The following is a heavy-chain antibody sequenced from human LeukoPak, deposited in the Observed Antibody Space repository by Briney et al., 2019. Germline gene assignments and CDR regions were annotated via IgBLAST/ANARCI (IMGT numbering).Heavy chain of an antibody. J-gene: IGHJ4*02. Sequence: GGSLRLSCAASGFTFSSYWMSWVRQAPGKGLEWVANIKQDGSEKYYVDSVKGRFTISRDNAKNSLYLQMNSLRAEDMAFYYCAKGIRGYSYAYDYWGQGTLVTVSS. V-gene: IGHV3-7*03. CDR3: AKGIRGYSYAYDY. CDR2: IKQDGSEK. D-gene: IGHD5-18*01. CDR1: GFTFSSYW.